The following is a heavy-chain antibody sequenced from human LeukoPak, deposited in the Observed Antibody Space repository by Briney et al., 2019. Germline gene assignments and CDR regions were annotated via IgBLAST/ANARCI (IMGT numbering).Heavy chain of an antibody. CDR3: ARVLHFWYFDY. CDR2: IKQDGSEK. D-gene: IGHD3-16*01. CDR1: GFSFSSYW. V-gene: IGHV3-7*03. Sequence: GGSLRLSCAASGFSFSSYWMSWVRQAPGKGLEWVANIKQDGSEKYYVDSVKGRFTISRDNAKNSLYLQMDSLRAEDTAVYYCARVLHFWYFDYWGQGTLVTVSS. J-gene: IGHJ4*02.